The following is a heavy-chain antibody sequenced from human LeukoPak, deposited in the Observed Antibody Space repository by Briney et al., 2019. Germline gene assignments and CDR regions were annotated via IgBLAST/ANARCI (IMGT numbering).Heavy chain of an antibody. CDR1: GGTFSSYA. D-gene: IGHD3-9*01. CDR2: IIPIFGTA. CDR3: ARGGDILTGPFFFDY. J-gene: IGHJ4*02. V-gene: IGHV1-69*01. Sequence: GSSVKVSCTASGGTFSSYAISWVRQAPGQGLEWMGGIIPIFGTANYAQKFQGRVTITAGESTSTAYMELSSLRSEDTAVYYCARGGDILTGPFFFDYWGQGTLVTVSS.